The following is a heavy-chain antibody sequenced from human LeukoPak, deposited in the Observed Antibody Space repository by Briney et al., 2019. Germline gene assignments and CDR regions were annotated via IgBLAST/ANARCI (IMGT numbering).Heavy chain of an antibody. CDR3: ARRTTRWGFDY. Sequence: PGGSLRLSCAASGFTFSSYAVSWVRQAPGEGLEWVSAISGSGGSTYYADSVKGRFTISRDNSKNTLYLQMNSLRAEDTAVYYCARRTTRWGFDYWGQGTLVTVSS. CDR2: ISGSGGST. D-gene: IGHD2-2*01. J-gene: IGHJ4*02. CDR1: GFTFSSYA. V-gene: IGHV3-23*01.